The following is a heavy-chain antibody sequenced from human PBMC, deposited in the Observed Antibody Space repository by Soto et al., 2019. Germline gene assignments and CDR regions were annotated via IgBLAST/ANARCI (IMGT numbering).Heavy chain of an antibody. V-gene: IGHV3-23*01. D-gene: IGHD4-17*01. CDR2: ISLSGASA. CDR3: AKGHGDESRFDP. Sequence: QSGGSLRLSCAASGFTFTSHAMYWVRQAPGRGLEWVSKISLSGASADYVDSVKGRFTISRDASKNILYLQMNSLRVEDTAIYCCAKGHGDESRFDPWGQGTLVTVSS. J-gene: IGHJ5*02. CDR1: GFTFTSHA.